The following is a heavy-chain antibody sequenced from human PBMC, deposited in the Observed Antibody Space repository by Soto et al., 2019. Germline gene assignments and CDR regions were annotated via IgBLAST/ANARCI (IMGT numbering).Heavy chain of an antibody. V-gene: IGHV1-18*01. Sequence: QVHLVQFGAEVKKPGASVKVSCKGSGYAFTTYGITWVRQAPGQGLEWMGWISAHNGNTNYAQKLQGRVTVTRDTSTSTAYRELRSLRSDDTAVYYCARGRYGDYWGQGALVTVSS. CDR1: GYAFTTYG. D-gene: IGHD1-1*01. J-gene: IGHJ4*02. CDR2: ISAHNGNT. CDR3: ARGRYGDY.